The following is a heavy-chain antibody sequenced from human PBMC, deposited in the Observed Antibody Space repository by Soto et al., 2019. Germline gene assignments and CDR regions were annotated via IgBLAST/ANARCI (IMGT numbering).Heavy chain of an antibody. D-gene: IGHD6-19*01. CDR2: IKQDGSEK. Sequence: GGSLRLSCAASGFTFSGYWMSWLRQAPGKGLEWVANIKQDGSEKYFLDSVKGRFSISRDNAEKSLYLQMDSLRVDDTAVYYCARDASGWSQYWGQGTLVPVSS. J-gene: IGHJ4*02. CDR1: GFTFSGYW. CDR3: ARDASGWSQY. V-gene: IGHV3-7*01.